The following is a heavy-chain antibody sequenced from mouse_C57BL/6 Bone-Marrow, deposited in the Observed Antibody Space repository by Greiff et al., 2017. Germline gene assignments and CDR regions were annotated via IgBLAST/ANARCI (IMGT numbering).Heavy chain of an antibody. D-gene: IGHD2-2*01. CDR2: IDPSDSYT. V-gene: IGHV1-69*01. CDR1: GYTFTSYW. J-gene: IGHJ3*01. Sequence: QVQLQQSGAELVMPGASVKLSCKASGYTFTSYWMHWVKQRPGQGLEWIGEIDPSDSYTNYNQKFKGKSTLTVDKSSSTAYMQLSSLTSEDSAVYYGAGDGYGVPAIGGRGTVVTVSA. CDR3: AGDGYGVPAI.